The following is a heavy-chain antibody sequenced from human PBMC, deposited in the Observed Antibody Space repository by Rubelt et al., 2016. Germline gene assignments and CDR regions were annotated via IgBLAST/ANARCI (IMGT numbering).Heavy chain of an antibody. CDR2: ISSSSNYI. J-gene: IGHJ6*02. V-gene: IGHV3-21*01. CDR3: ARDSLVRGVPYGMDV. CDR1: GFTFSNYN. D-gene: IGHD3-10*01. Sequence: EVQLVESGGGLVKSGGSLRLSCAASGFTFSNYNMNWVRQAPGKGLEWVSFISSSSNYIHYADSVKGRFTISRDNAKNSLYLQMNSLRAEDTAVDYCARDSLVRGVPYGMDVWGQGTTVTVSS.